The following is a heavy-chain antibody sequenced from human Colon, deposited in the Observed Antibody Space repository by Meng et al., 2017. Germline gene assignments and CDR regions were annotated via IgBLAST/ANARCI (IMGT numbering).Heavy chain of an antibody. CDR1: GGSISSGDYY. CDR3: ARDRKHYGERGWFDP. V-gene: IGHV4-30-4*01. CDR2: IYYSGST. D-gene: IGHD4-17*01. J-gene: IGHJ5*02. Sequence: VHLKEPGPGMLQPSQTLSLTCTVSGGSISSGDYYWSWIRPPPGKGLEWIGYIYYSGSTYSNASLKSRVTISIDRSKNQFSLKLSSVTAADTAVYYCARDRKHYGERGWFDPWGQGTLVTVSS.